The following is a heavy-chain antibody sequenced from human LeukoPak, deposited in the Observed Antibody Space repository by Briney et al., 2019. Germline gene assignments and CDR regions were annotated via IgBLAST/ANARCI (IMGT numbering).Heavy chain of an antibody. CDR3: ARAGELWSAEET. D-gene: IGHD5-18*01. J-gene: IGHJ5*02. CDR1: GFTFSSYS. Sequence: GGSLRLSCAASGFTFSSYSMNWDRQAPGKGLEWVSSISSSSSYIYYADSVKGRFTISRDNAKNSLYLQMNSLRAEDTAVYYCARAGELWSAEETWGQGTLVTVSS. V-gene: IGHV3-21*01. CDR2: ISSSSSYI.